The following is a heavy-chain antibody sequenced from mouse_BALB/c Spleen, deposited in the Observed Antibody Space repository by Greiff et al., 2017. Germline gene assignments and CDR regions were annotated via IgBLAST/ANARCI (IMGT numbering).Heavy chain of an antibody. CDR3: ARSITTDAWFAY. D-gene: IGHD2-4*01. CDR2: INPSTGYT. Sequence: VQLVESGAELAKPGASVKMSCKASGYTFTSYWMHWVKQRPGQGLEWIGYINPSTGYTEYNQKFKDKATLTADKSSSTAYMQLSSLTSEDSAVYYCARSITTDAWFAYWGQGTLVTVSA. J-gene: IGHJ3*01. V-gene: IGHV1-7*01. CDR1: GYTFTSYW.